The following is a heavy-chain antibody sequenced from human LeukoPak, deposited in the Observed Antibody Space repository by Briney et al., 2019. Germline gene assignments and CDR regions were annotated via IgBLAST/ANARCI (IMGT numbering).Heavy chain of an antibody. D-gene: IGHD4-17*01. J-gene: IGHJ4*02. CDR3: WVTTLLNQFDY. V-gene: IGHV4-34*03. CDR2: INHSGST. Sequence: SETLSLTCAVYGGSFSGYYWSWIRQPPGKGLEWIGEINHSGSTNYNPSLKSRVTISVDTSKNQFSLKLSAVTAADTAVYYCWVTTLLNQFDYWGQGTLVTVSS. CDR1: GGSFSGYY.